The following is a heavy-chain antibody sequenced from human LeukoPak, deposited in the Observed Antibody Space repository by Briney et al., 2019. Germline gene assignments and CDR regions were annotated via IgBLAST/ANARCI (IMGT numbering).Heavy chain of an antibody. J-gene: IGHJ4*02. CDR3: ARARNGTLKY. D-gene: IGHD1-26*01. V-gene: IGHV3-66*02. CDR2: IRDSGET. Sequence: GGSLRLSCAVSGFSVSNYYMNWVRQAPGKGLEWVSLIRDSGETFYADSVKGRFTISRDDSKNTVYLQMNSLRVEDTAVYFCARARNGTLKYWGQGTLVTVSS. CDR1: GFSVSNYY.